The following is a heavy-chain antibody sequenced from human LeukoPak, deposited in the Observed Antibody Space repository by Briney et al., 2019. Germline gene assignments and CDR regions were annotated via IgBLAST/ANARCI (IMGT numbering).Heavy chain of an antibody. D-gene: IGHD2-2*02. CDR3: ARGWDRDCTSTSCYIAYN. Sequence: GGSLRLSCAASGFTFSDYYMSWIRQAPGKGLEWVSYISSSGSTIYYADSVKGRFTISRDNSKNTLYLQMNSLRAEDTAVYYCARGWDRDCTSTSCYIAYNWGQGTLVSVSS. V-gene: IGHV3-11*04. CDR2: ISSSGSTI. J-gene: IGHJ4*02. CDR1: GFTFSDYY.